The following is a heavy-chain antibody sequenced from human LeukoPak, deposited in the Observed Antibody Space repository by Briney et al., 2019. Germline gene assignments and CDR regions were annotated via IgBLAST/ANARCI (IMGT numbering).Heavy chain of an antibody. CDR3: ARDVVPAAVYYYYYGMDV. D-gene: IGHD2-2*01. J-gene: IGHJ6*02. V-gene: IGHV3-21*01. CDR1: GFTFSSYS. Sequence: GGSLRLSCAASGFTFSSYSMNWVRQAPGKGLEWVSSISSSSSYIYYADSVKGRFTISRDNAKNSLYLQMNSLRAEDTAVYYCARDVVPAAVYYYYYGMDVWGQGTTVTVSS. CDR2: ISSSSSYI.